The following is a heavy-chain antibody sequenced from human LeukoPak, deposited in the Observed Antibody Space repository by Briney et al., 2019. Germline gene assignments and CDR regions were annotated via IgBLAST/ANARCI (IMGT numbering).Heavy chain of an antibody. CDR3: ARGGSYAADWFDP. CDR1: GGSTTSNYY. V-gene: IGHV4-59*08. Sequence: SETLSLTCTVSGGSTTSNYYWSWIRQPPGKGLEWIGYIYYSGSTNYNPSLKSRVTISVDTSKNQFSLKLSSVTAADTAVYYCARGGSYAADWFDPWGQGTLVTVSS. J-gene: IGHJ5*02. D-gene: IGHD1-26*01. CDR2: IYYSGST.